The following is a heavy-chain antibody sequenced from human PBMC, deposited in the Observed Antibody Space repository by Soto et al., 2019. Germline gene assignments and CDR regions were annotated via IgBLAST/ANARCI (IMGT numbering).Heavy chain of an antibody. D-gene: IGHD6-13*01. Sequence: QVQLVQSGAEVKNPGASVKVSCKASGYTFTNYYIHWVRQAPGQGLEWMAIINPSGGSTNTAQKVQGRATLARDPFTNTVYMELSSVRSEVTAIYYCARGLAAGDYWGQGTLVTVSS. CDR1: GYTFTNYY. V-gene: IGHV1-46*01. CDR2: INPSGGST. J-gene: IGHJ4*02. CDR3: ARGLAAGDY.